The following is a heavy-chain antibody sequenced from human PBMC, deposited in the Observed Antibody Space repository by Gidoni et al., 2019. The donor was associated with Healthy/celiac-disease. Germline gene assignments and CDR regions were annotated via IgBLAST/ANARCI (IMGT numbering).Heavy chain of an antibody. CDR1: GFTFSSYS. V-gene: IGHV3-48*02. CDR2: ISSSSSTI. CDR3: ARGGAYSGSYDPHVPPDNWFDP. J-gene: IGHJ5*02. D-gene: IGHD1-26*01. Sequence: EVQLVESGGGLVQPGGSLRLSCAASGFTFSSYSMNWVRQAPGKGLEWVSYISSSSSTIYYADSVKGRFTISRDNAKNSLYLQMNSLRDEDTAVYYCARGGAYSGSYDPHVPPDNWFDPWGQGTLVTVSS.